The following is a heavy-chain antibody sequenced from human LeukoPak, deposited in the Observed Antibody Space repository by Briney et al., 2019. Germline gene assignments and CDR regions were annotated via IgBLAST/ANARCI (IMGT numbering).Heavy chain of an antibody. CDR3: ARDRDSSGLRDFDL. CDR2: IYYSGNT. D-gene: IGHD3-22*01. J-gene: IGHJ2*01. CDR1: GGSISSYY. Sequence: SSEALSLTCTVSGGSISSYYWSWIRQPPGKGLEWIGYIYYSGNTNYNPSLKSQVSISIDTSKNQFSLQLGSVTAADTAVYYCARDRDSSGLRDFDLGGRGTLFTVSA. V-gene: IGHV4-59*01.